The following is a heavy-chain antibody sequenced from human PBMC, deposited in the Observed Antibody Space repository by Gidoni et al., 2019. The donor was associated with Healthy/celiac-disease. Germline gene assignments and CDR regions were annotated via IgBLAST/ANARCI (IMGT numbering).Heavy chain of an antibody. D-gene: IGHD2-2*01. CDR2: IIPILGIA. CDR3: ARDVSLVVVPAATSGWFDP. Sequence: QVQLVQSGAEVKKPGSSVKVSCKASGGTFSSYAISWVRRAPGQGLEWMGRIIPILGIANYAQKFQGRVTITADKSTSTAYMELSSLRSEDTAVYYCARDVSLVVVPAATSGWFDPWGQGTLVTVSS. CDR1: GGTFSSYA. V-gene: IGHV1-69*04. J-gene: IGHJ5*02.